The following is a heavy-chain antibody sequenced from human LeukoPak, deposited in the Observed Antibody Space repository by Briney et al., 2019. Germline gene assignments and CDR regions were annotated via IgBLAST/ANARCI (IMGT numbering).Heavy chain of an antibody. Sequence: GGSLRLSCAASGFTFSSYAMSWVRQAPGKGLEWVSAISGSGGSTYYADSVKGRFTISRDNSKNTLHLQMNSLRAEDTAVYYCVIYYDSSGYYSPFDYWGQGTLVTVSS. CDR1: GFTFSSYA. CDR2: ISGSGGST. J-gene: IGHJ4*02. CDR3: VIYYDSSGYYSPFDY. V-gene: IGHV3-23*01. D-gene: IGHD3-22*01.